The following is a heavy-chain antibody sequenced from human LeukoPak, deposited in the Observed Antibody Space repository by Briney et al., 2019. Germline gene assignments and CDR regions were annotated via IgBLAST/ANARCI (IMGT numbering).Heavy chain of an antibody. CDR3: ARDPSSSWAWYFDL. CDR1: GGSISSYY. V-gene: IGHV4-59*12. D-gene: IGHD6-13*01. CDR2: IYYSGTT. J-gene: IGHJ2*01. Sequence: TPSETLSLTCTVSGGSISSYYWSWIRQPPGKGLEWIGYIYYSGTTNYNPSLKSRVTISVDTSKNQFSLKLSSVTAADTAVYYCARDPSSSWAWYFDLWGRGTLVTVSS.